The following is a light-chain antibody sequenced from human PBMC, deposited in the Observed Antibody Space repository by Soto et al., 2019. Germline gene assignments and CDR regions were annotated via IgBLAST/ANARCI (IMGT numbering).Light chain of an antibody. V-gene: IGKV1-5*01. J-gene: IGKJ1*01. CDR1: QSISSW. CDR3: QQYGTYLWT. Sequence: DIPMTQSPSTLSASVGDRVTITCRASQSISSWLVWFQQKPGKASKLLMYDASSLESGVPSRFSGSGSGTEFTPNISSLQPDDFATYYYQQYGTYLWTFGQGTRVEIK. CDR2: DAS.